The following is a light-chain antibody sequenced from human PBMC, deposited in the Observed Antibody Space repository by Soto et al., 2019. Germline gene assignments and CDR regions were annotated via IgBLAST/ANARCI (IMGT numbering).Light chain of an antibody. Sequence: QSVLTQSPSASASPGTSVTLTCTLSSGHSTYAIAWHRQQPEKGPRFLMKVNSDGSHKKDDGVPHRFSGASSGAERYLTISSLQSDDEADYYCQTWGNGVVVFGGGTKLTVL. V-gene: IGLV4-69*01. J-gene: IGLJ2*01. CDR1: SGHSTYA. CDR2: VNSDGSH. CDR3: QTWGNGVVV.